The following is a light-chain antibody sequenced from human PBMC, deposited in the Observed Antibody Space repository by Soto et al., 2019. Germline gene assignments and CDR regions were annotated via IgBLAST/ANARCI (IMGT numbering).Light chain of an antibody. CDR1: QSVLYSSNNKNY. J-gene: IGKJ2*01. V-gene: IGKV4-1*01. CDR3: QQYESTPPT. CDR2: WAS. Sequence: DIVMTQSPDSLAVSLGARATINCKSSQSVLYSSNNKNYLAWYQQRPGQPPKLRIYWASTRESGVPDRFSGSGSGTDFTLTITSLQAEDVAVYYCQQYESTPPTFGQGTKLEIK.